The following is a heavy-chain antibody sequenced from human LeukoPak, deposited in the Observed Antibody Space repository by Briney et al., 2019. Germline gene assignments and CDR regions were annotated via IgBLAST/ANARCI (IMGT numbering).Heavy chain of an antibody. CDR3: AAGTAADY. CDR1: GGSISSYY. D-gene: IGHD6-13*01. J-gene: IGHJ4*02. V-gene: IGHV3-11*03. Sequence: KPSETLSLTCTVSGGSISSYYWSWIRQTPGKGLEWISYISASSSYTDYADSVKGRFTISRDNAQNVLFLQMNRLRVEDTAVYYCAAGTAADYWGQGTRVTVSS. CDR2: ISASSSYT.